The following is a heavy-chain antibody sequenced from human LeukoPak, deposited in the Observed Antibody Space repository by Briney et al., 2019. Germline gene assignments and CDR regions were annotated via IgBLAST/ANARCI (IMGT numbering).Heavy chain of an antibody. CDR1: GGSISIYY. CDR2: IYYTGST. D-gene: IGHD4-17*01. V-gene: IGHV4-59*01. Sequence: SETLSLTCTVSGGSISIYYWTWIRQPPGKGLEWIGYIYYTGSTNYNPSLRSRLTISLDTSKNQFSLKLNSVTAADTAVYYCARAGAYADYVFGSWGQGALVTVSS. J-gene: IGHJ4*02. CDR3: ARAGAYADYVFGS.